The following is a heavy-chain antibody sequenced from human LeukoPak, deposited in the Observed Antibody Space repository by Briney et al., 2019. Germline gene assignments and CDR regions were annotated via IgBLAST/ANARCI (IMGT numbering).Heavy chain of an antibody. J-gene: IGHJ6*03. D-gene: IGHD3-9*01. CDR1: GYTFTSYA. V-gene: IGHV7-4-1*02. Sequence: ASVEVSCKASGYTFTSYAMNWVRQAPGQGLEWMGWINTNTGNPTYAQGFTGRFVFSLDTSVSTAYLQISSLKAEDTAVYYCATPPSWFYYYYYMDVWGKGTTVTVSS. CDR2: INTNTGNP. CDR3: ATPPSWFYYYYYMDV.